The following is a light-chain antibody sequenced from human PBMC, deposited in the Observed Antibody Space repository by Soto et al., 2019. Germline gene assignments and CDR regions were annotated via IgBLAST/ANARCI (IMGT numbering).Light chain of an antibody. CDR3: QGGYSCPYP. J-gene: IGKJ2*01. CDR2: AAS. V-gene: IGKV1-12*01. CDR1: QGIGSY. Sequence: DIQMTQSPSVVSASIGDRVTITCRASQGIGSYLAWYQQKPGKAPRLLIYAASSLQSGVPSRFSGGGSGTDFALTISSLQPDDFATYYCQGGYSCPYPFGPGTKVEI.